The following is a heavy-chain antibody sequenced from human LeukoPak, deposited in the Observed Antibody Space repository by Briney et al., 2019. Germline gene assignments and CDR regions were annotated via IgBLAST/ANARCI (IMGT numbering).Heavy chain of an antibody. V-gene: IGHV4-39*07. J-gene: IGHJ6*03. D-gene: IGHD3-10*01. CDR2: IYYSGST. Sequence: PSETLSLTCTVSGGSISSSSYYWGWIRQPPGKGLEWIGSIYYSGSTYYNPSLKSRVTISVDTSKNQFSLKLSSVTAADTAVYYCARVVRGVSHYMDVWGKGTTVTVPS. CDR3: ARVVRGVSHYMDV. CDR1: GGSISSSSYY.